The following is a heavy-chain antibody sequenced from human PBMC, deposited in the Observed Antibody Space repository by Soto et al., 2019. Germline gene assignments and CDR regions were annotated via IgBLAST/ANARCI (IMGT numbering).Heavy chain of an antibody. CDR2: INPDKGNT. J-gene: IGHJ3*01. CDR3: ARDILSVGPRANDAFDV. V-gene: IGHV1-3*01. D-gene: IGHD2-8*02. CDR1: GFTFSDHL. Sequence: QVQLVQSGAEVRKPGASVNISCRASGFTFSDHLINWVRQVPGQSLEWMGWINPDKGNTKYSQTFQGRVTISRHSSASIVYVEVSDLTSEDTAVSYCARDILSVGPRANDAFDVWGQGTMVTVSS.